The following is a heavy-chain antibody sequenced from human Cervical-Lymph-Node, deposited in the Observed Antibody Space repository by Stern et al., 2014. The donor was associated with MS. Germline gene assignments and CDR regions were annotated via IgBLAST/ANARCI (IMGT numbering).Heavy chain of an antibody. J-gene: IGHJ4*02. CDR2: ISYDGSNK. D-gene: IGHD4-17*01. CDR1: GFTFSSYA. V-gene: IGHV3-30*01. Sequence: VQLVESGGGVVQPGRSLRLSCAASGFTFSSYAMHWVRQAPGKGLEWVAVISYDGSNKYYADSVKGRFTISRDNSKNTLYLQMNSLRAEDTAVYYCARAGRTTGHFDYWGQGTLVTVSS. CDR3: ARAGRTTGHFDY.